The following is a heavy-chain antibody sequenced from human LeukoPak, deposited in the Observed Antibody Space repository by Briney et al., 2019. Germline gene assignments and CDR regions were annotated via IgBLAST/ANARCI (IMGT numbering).Heavy chain of an antibody. Sequence: GGSLRLSCAASGFTVSSNYMSWVRQAPGKGLEWVSVIYSGGSTYYGDSVKGRFTISRDNSKNTLYLQMNSLRAEDTAVYYYARDELGGYSYGPARLGYWGQGTLVTVSS. CDR3: ARDELGGYSYGPARLGY. J-gene: IGHJ4*02. CDR2: IYSGGST. CDR1: GFTVSSNY. D-gene: IGHD5-18*01. V-gene: IGHV3-66*01.